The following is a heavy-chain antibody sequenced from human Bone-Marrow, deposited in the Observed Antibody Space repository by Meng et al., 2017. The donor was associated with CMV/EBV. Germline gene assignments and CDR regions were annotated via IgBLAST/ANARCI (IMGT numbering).Heavy chain of an antibody. J-gene: IGHJ6*02. D-gene: IGHD5-12*01. Sequence: SVKVSCKASGGTFRSSAISWVRQAPGQGLEWMGGIIPIFSTANYAQKFQGRVTITTDESTSTAYMELSSLRSEDTAVYYCARSRSSSGYDWLYYYGMDVWGQGTTVTVSS. CDR2: IIPIFSTA. V-gene: IGHV1-69*05. CDR3: ARSRSSSGYDWLYYYGMDV. CDR1: GGTFRSSA.